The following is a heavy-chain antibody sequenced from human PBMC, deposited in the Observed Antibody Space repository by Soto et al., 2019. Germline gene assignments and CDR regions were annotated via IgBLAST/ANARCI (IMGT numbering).Heavy chain of an antibody. V-gene: IGHV1-2*02. Sequence: ASVKVSCKASGYTFTGYYMHWVRQAPGQGLEWMGWINPNSGGTNYAQKFQGRVTMTRDTSISTAYMELSRLRSDDTAVYYCARIANSYYDSSGYYLGWFDPWGQGTLVTVSS. J-gene: IGHJ5*02. CDR1: GYTFTGYY. D-gene: IGHD3-22*01. CDR2: INPNSGGT. CDR3: ARIANSYYDSSGYYLGWFDP.